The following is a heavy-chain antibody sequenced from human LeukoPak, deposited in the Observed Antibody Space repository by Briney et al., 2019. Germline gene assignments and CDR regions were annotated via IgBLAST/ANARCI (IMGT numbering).Heavy chain of an antibody. V-gene: IGHV4-34*01. J-gene: IGHJ4*02. CDR1: GGSFSGYY. Sequence: PSETLSLTCAVYGGSFSGYYWSWIRQPPGKGLEWIGEINHSGSTNYNPSLKSRVTISVDTSKNRFSLKLSSVTAADTAVYYCAKLYRPGPYFDYWGQGTLVTVSS. CDR2: INHSGST. CDR3: AKLYRPGPYFDY. D-gene: IGHD2-8*01.